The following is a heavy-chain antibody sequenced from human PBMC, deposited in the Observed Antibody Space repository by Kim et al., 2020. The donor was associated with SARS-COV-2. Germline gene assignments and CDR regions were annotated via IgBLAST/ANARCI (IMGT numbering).Heavy chain of an antibody. V-gene: IGHV3-30*18. J-gene: IGHJ4*01. CDR3: AKEGGYCSGGSCSDY. CDR2: ISYDGSNK. D-gene: IGHD2-15*01. CDR1: GFTFSSYG. Sequence: GGSLRLSCAASGFTFSSYGMHWVRQAPGKGLEWVAVISYDGSNKYYADSVKGRFTISRDNSKNTLYLQMNSLRAEDTAVYYCAKEGGYCSGGSCSDYWG.